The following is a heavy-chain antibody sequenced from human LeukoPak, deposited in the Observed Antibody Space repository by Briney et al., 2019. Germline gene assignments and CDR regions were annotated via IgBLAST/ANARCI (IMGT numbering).Heavy chain of an antibody. CDR2: IYPRDGST. V-gene: IGHV1-46*01. CDR3: ARDQEGFDY. CDR1: GYTFTSNY. Sequence: ASVKVSCKASGYTFTSNYIHWVRQAPGQGLEWMGMIYPRDGSTSYAQKFQGRVTVTRDTSTSTVHMELSGLGSEDTAVYYCARDQEGFDYWGQGTLVTVSS. J-gene: IGHJ4*02.